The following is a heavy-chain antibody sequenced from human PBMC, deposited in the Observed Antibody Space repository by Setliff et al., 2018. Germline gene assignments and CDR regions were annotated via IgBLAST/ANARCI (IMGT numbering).Heavy chain of an antibody. Sequence: RLSCVTSGFRFSSYAMNWVRQAPGKGLEWVSGVSGSGVNTFYADSVKGRFTISRDDSKNTLYLQMNSLRTEDTALYYCAKDLGVNFGELIAWGQGTLVTVSS. V-gene: IGHV3-23*01. J-gene: IGHJ5*02. D-gene: IGHD3-10*01. CDR1: GFRFSSYA. CDR2: VSGSGVNT. CDR3: AKDLGVNFGELIA.